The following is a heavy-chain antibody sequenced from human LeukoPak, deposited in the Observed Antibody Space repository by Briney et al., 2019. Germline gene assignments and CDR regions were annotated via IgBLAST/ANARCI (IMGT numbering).Heavy chain of an antibody. Sequence: AGGSLRLSCAASGLSLSTYSMNWVRQAPGGGLEWVSSTSSSSVYRYYADSVKGRFTTSRDNAKNSLDMQMNSLRAEDTAVYYCARDRDSSSWSSRRVGDYFDYWGQGTLVTVFS. D-gene: IGHD6-13*01. V-gene: IGHV3-21*01. CDR3: ARDRDSSSWSSRRVGDYFDY. J-gene: IGHJ4*02. CDR2: TSSSSVYR. CDR1: GLSLSTYS.